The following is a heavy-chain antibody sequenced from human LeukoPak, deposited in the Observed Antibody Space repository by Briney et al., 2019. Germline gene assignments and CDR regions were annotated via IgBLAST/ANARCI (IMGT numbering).Heavy chain of an antibody. V-gene: IGHV3-33*01. Sequence: GRSLRLSCAASGFTFSSYGMHWVRQAPGKGQEWVAIIWYDGSNKYHADSVKGRFSISRDNSKNTLYLQMNSLRAEDTAVYHCARGEGGRSSYYYYGMDVWGQGTTVTVSS. CDR2: IWYDGSNK. D-gene: IGHD2-15*01. CDR3: ARGEGGRSSYYYYGMDV. CDR1: GFTFSSYG. J-gene: IGHJ6*02.